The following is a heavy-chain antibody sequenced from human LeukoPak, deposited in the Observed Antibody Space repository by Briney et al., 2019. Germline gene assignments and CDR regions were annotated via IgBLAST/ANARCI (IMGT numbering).Heavy chain of an antibody. CDR1: GFTFSSYA. V-gene: IGHV3-30-3*01. D-gene: IGHD3-22*01. Sequence: PGGSLRLSCAASGFTFSSYAMHWVRQAPGKGLEWVGVISYDGSNKYYADSVKGRFTISRDNPKNTLYLQMNSPRAEDTAVYYCAREPYYYDSSGYHYYFDYWGQGTLVTVSS. CDR2: ISYDGSNK. J-gene: IGHJ4*02. CDR3: AREPYYYDSSGYHYYFDY.